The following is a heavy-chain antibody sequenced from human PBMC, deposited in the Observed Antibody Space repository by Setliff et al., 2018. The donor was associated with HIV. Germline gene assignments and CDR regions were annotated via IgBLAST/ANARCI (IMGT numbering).Heavy chain of an antibody. Sequence: ASVKVSCKASGGTFSSYPVSWVRQAPGQGLEWMGWINPNSGDTNYAQNFQGRVTMTRDTSISTAYMDLRSLTSDDTAVYYCGRVPYKSAWFSGGHNPFDVWGQGTMVTVSS. CDR2: INPNSGDT. V-gene: IGHV1-2*02. CDR1: GGTFSSYP. D-gene: IGHD6-19*01. CDR3: GRVPYKSAWFSGGHNPFDV. J-gene: IGHJ3*01.